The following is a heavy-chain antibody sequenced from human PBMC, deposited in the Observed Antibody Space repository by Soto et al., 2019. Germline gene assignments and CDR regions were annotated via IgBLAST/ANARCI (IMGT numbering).Heavy chain of an antibody. CDR1: GYSFTTYW. J-gene: IGHJ4*02. D-gene: IGHD4-17*01. CDR2: IDPSGSYT. V-gene: IGHV5-10-1*01. Sequence: GESLKISCKASGYSFTTYWISWVRQMPGKGLEWMGRIDPSGSYTDYSPSFQGHVTISADKSISTAYLQWSSLKASDTAMYYCARQGYGDYEDYWGQGTLVTVSS. CDR3: ARQGYGDYEDY.